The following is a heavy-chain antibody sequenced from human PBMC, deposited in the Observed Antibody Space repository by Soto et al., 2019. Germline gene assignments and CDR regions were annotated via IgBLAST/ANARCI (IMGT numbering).Heavy chain of an antibody. CDR1: GFTFSDYY. J-gene: IGHJ4*02. CDR2: ISSSSSYT. CDR3: ARASEKAGSGSLPLFPPLYFDY. Sequence: QVQLVESGGGLVKPGGSLRLSCAASGFTFSDYYMSWIRQAPGKGLEWVSYISSSSSYTNYADSVKGRFTISRDNAKNSLYLQMNSLRAEDPAVYYCARASEKAGSGSLPLFPPLYFDYWGQGTLVTVSS. V-gene: IGHV3-11*06. D-gene: IGHD3-10*01.